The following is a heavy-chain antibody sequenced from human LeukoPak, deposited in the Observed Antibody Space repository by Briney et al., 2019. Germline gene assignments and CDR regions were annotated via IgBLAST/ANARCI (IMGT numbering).Heavy chain of an antibody. CDR2: IIPIFGTA. CDR1: GGTFSSYA. CDR3: AREPLNCSSTSCYSYYYYYGMDV. Sequence: SVKVSCKASGGTFSSYAISWVRQAPGQGLEWMGGIIPIFGTANYAQKFQGRVTITADESTSTAYMELSSLRSEDTAVYYCAREPLNCSSTSCYSYYYYYGMDVWGQGTTVTVSS. J-gene: IGHJ6*02. D-gene: IGHD2-2*01. V-gene: IGHV1-69*01.